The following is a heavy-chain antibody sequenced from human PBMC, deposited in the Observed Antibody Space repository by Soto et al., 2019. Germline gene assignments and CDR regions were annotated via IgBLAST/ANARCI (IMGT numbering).Heavy chain of an antibody. V-gene: IGHV5-10-1*01. D-gene: IGHD1-7*01. CDR3: PRHPNYERFDP. CDR2: IDPSDSYT. Sequence: PGESLKISCKGSGYSFNSYWITWVRQMPGKGLEWMGRIDPSDSYTKYSPSFQGHVTISADKSISTAYLQWSSLKASDTAMYYCPRHPNYERFDPWGQGTLVTVSS. CDR1: GYSFNSYW. J-gene: IGHJ5*01.